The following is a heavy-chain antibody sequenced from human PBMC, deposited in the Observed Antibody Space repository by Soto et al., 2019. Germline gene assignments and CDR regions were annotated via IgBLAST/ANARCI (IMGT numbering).Heavy chain of an antibody. J-gene: IGHJ4*02. CDR2: INAGNGNT. D-gene: IGHD3-10*01. V-gene: IGHV1-3*01. CDR3: ASERGTTYYYGSGSYQYAY. CDR1: GYTFTSYA. Sequence: ASVKVSCKSSGYTFTSYAMHCVRQAPGQRLEWMGWINAGNGNTKYSQKFQGRVTITRDTSASTAYMELSSLRSEDTAVYYCASERGTTYYYGSGSYQYAYWGQGTLVTV.